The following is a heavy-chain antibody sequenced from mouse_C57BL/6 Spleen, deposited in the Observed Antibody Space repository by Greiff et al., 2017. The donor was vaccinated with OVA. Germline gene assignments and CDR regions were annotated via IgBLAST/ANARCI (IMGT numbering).Heavy chain of an antibody. CDR3: ARGPYYSNYEDYYAMDY. D-gene: IGHD2-5*01. CDR1: GYTFTSYW. J-gene: IGHJ4*01. V-gene: IGHV1-61*01. CDR2: IYPSASET. Sequence: VQLQQSGAELVRPGSSVKLSCKASGYTFTSYWMDWVKQRPGQGLEWIGNIYPSASETHYNQKFKDKATLTVDKSSSTAYMQLSSLTSEDSAVYYCARGPYYSNYEDYYAMDYWGQGTSVTVSS.